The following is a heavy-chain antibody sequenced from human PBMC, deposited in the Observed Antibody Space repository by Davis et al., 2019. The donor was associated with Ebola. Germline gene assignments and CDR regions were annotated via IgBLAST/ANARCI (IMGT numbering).Heavy chain of an antibody. V-gene: IGHV4-34*01. CDR3: ARAHTIAAAGTRFDY. CDR2: INHSEST. Sequence: SQTLSLTCAVYGGSFSGYYWSWIRQPPGKGLEWIGEINHSESTNYNPSLKSRVTISVDTSKNQFSLKLSSVTAADTAVYYCARAHTIAAAGTRFDYWGQGTLVTVSS. D-gene: IGHD6-13*01. CDR1: GGSFSGYY. J-gene: IGHJ4*02.